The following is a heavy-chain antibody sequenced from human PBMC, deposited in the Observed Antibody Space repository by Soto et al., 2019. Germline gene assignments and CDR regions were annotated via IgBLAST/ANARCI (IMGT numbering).Heavy chain of an antibody. V-gene: IGHV3-23*01. CDR1: GFTFSSYA. CDR2: ISGSGGST. CDR3: AKNIVVVPAAIRTFDY. Sequence: GGSLRLSCAASGFTFSSYAMNWVRQAPGKGLEWVSAISGSGGSTYYADSVKGRFTIPRDNSKNTLYPQMNSLRAEDTAVYYCAKNIVVVPAAIRTFDYWGQGTLVTVSS. J-gene: IGHJ4*02. D-gene: IGHD2-2*02.